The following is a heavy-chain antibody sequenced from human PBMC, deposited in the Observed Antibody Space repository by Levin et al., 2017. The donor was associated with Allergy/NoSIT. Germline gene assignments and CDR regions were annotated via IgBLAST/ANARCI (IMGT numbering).Heavy chain of an antibody. Sequence: GESLKISCAASGFTFSTYSMNWVRQAPGKGLEWVSYISSSSSTIYYADSVKGRFTVSRANAKNSLYLQMSSLRDEETAVYFCARVLFDADYYFDDWGQGTLVTVSA. J-gene: IGHJ4*02. D-gene: IGHD2-21*01. V-gene: IGHV3-48*02. CDR1: GFTFSTYS. CDR2: ISSSSSTI. CDR3: ARVLFDADYYFDD.